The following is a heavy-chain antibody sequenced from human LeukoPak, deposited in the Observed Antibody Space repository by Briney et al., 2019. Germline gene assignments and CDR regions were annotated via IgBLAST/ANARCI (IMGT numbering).Heavy chain of an antibody. D-gene: IGHD6-13*01. CDR2: ITNDGSGE. Sequence: GGSLRLSCAASGFTFSNYAMHWVRQAPGKGLEWVAVITNDGSGEYYADSVKGRFTISRDNAKNSLYLQMNSLRAEDTAVYFCARCPGPGIAPAGTGSPVDYWGQGTLVTVSS. CDR1: GFTFSNYA. J-gene: IGHJ4*02. CDR3: ARCPGPGIAPAGTGSPVDY. V-gene: IGHV3-30*04.